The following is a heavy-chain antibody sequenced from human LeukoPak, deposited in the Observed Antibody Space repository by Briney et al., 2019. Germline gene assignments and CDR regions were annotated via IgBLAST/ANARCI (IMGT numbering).Heavy chain of an antibody. CDR3: AEVGSGYYDRLDF. D-gene: IGHD3-22*01. CDR2: ISSSGGST. CDR1: GFVFRIYA. V-gene: IGHV3-23*01. Sequence: GSLRLSCAASGFVFRIYAMSWVRQAPGKGLEWVSGISSSGGSTYHADSVRGRFTISRDNSKNTQYLQMNSLRVEDTAVYYCAEVGSGYYDRLDFWGQGILVTVSS. J-gene: IGHJ4*02.